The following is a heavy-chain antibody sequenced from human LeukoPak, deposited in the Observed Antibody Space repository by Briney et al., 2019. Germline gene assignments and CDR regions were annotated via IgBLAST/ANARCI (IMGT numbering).Heavy chain of an antibody. D-gene: IGHD5-18*01. CDR2: IYYSGST. V-gene: IGHV4-39*07. CDR3: ARDYQGGYGDKTVDY. CDR1: GGSISSNTYY. Sequence: PSETLSLTCTVSGGSISSNTYYWGWICQPPGKGLEWIGSIYYSGSTYYNPSLKSRVTISVDTSKNQFSLKLSSVTAADTAVYYCARDYQGGYGDKTVDYWGQGTLVTVSS. J-gene: IGHJ4*02.